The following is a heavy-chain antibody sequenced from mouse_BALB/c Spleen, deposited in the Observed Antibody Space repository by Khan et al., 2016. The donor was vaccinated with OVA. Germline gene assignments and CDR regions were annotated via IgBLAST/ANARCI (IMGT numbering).Heavy chain of an antibody. D-gene: IGHD2-14*01. J-gene: IGHJ3*01. Sequence: QIQLVQSGAELARPGASVKMSCKASGYTFTTYTIHWVKQRPGQGLEWIGYIIPSNDYTNYNQKFKDRATLTVDKSSSTAYMQLSSLTSEDSAVYYCAREGAYYRSDGWFAYWGQGTLVTVSA. CDR1: GYTFTTYT. V-gene: IGHV1-4*01. CDR3: AREGAYYRSDGWFAY. CDR2: IIPSNDYT.